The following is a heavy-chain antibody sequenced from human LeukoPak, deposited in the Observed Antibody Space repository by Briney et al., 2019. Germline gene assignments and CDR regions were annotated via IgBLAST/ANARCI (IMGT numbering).Heavy chain of an antibody. J-gene: IGHJ6*03. CDR1: GFTFSSYS. CDR2: ISSSSSYI. V-gene: IGHV3-21*04. Sequence: GGSLRLSCAASGFTFSSYSMNWVRQAPGKGLEWVSSISSSSSYIYYADPVKGRFTISRDNAKNTLYLQMNSLRAEDTAVYYCARARGYSGYDSYYYYYMDVWGKGTTVTVSS. D-gene: IGHD5-12*01. CDR3: ARARGYSGYDSYYYYYMDV.